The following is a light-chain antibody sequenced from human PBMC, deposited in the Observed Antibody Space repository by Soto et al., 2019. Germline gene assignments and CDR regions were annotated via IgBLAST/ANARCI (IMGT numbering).Light chain of an antibody. CDR1: QSISSY. Sequence: DIQMTQSPSSLSASVGDRVTITCRASQSISSYLNWYQQKPGKAPTLLIYAATCLQSGVPSRFSGCGSGTDLTLTFSILQLKDFATYYIQQSYSTPKKFGQGTKVEIK. CDR2: AAT. CDR3: QQSYSTPKK. V-gene: IGKV1-39*01. J-gene: IGKJ1*01.